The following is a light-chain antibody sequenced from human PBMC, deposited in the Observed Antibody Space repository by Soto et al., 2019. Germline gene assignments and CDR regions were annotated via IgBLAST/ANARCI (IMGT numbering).Light chain of an antibody. Sequence: IVLTHSPATLSLSPCERATLSSRASQSVSSYLAWYQQKPGQAPRLLIYDASNRATGIPARFSGSGSGTDFTLTISSLEPEDFAVYYCQQRSNWPRTFGQGTKVDIK. V-gene: IGKV3-11*01. CDR1: QSVSSY. J-gene: IGKJ1*01. CDR2: DAS. CDR3: QQRSNWPRT.